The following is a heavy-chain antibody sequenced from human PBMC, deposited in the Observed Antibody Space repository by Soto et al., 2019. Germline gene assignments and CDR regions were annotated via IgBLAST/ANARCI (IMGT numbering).Heavy chain of an antibody. Sequence: SQPLQLHCHIAGDQVSSNSGGWYSIRQTPSRHLEWLGRTYYKSKWYYTYAASVKSRITVSPDTSKNQFSLQLTSVTPEDTAVYYCARGSWDDVSGHYYMDVWDKGTTVTVSS. CDR1: GDQVSSNSGG. CDR2: TYYKSKWYY. CDR3: ARGSWDDVSGHYYMDV. V-gene: IGHV6-1*01. J-gene: IGHJ6*03. D-gene: IGHD1-1*01.